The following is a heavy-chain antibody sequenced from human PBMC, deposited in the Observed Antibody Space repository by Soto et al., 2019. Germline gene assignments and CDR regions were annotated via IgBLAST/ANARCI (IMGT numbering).Heavy chain of an antibody. V-gene: IGHV2-26*01. CDR3: ARMTNPDIQLLSGPPFDP. Sequence: QVTLKESGPVLVKPTEPLTLTCTVSGFSLSNARMGVSWIRQPPGKALEWLAHIFSNDEKSYSTSLKSRLTITRDTSKSQVFLTMTNMDPVDTATYYCARMTNPDIQLLSGPPFDPWGQGTLVTVSS. D-gene: IGHD5-18*01. J-gene: IGHJ5*02. CDR2: IFSNDEK. CDR1: GFSLSNARMG.